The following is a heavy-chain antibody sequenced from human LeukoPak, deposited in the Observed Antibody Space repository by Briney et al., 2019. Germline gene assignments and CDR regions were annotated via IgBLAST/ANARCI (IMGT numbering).Heavy chain of an antibody. CDR1: GFTFRTLA. D-gene: IGHD1-26*01. V-gene: IGHV3-23*01. CDR2: ISDNGRST. Sequence: PGGSLRLSCAASGFTFRTLAMNWVRQAPGKGLEWVSTISDNGRSTHYADSVKGRFTISRDNSKNTLYLQMNSLRAEDTAVYYCAKISVGVGAKGMDVWGQGTTVTVSS. CDR3: AKISVGVGAKGMDV. J-gene: IGHJ6*02.